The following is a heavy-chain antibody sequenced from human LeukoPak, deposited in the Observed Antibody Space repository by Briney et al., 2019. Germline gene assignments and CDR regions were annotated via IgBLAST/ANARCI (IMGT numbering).Heavy chain of an antibody. CDR2: ISASGHAT. V-gene: IGHV3-23*01. J-gene: IGHJ4*02. Sequence: GGSLRLSCAASGFTFSSYAMSWVRQAPGKGLEAPGKGLEWVSTISASGHATYYPDSVRGRSTISRDNSKSTLHLQMDSLRAEDSALYYCAKWPEGATPKFHHWGQGTLVTVSS. D-gene: IGHD1-26*01. CDR3: AKWPEGATPKFHH. CDR1: GFTFSSYA.